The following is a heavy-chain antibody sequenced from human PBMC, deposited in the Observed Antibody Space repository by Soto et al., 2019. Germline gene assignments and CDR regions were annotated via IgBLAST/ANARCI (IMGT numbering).Heavy chain of an antibody. Sequence: EVQLVESGGGLVQPGGSLRLSCAASGFNFNTYWMYWVRQAPGKGLEWVANIDTDGSRKNYVDSVKGRFIISRDNAKKSLFLQMNGLRADDTAVYYCWRVPLDGNYANGVDVWGQGTTVTVSS. J-gene: IGHJ6*02. V-gene: IGHV3-7*03. CDR1: GFNFNTYW. D-gene: IGHD4-17*01. CDR3: WRVPLDGNYANGVDV. CDR2: IDTDGSRK.